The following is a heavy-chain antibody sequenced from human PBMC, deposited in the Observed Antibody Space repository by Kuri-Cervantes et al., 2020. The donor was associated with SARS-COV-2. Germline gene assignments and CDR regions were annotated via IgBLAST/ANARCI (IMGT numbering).Heavy chain of an antibody. CDR1: GFTFSISW. D-gene: IGHD3-3*01. CDR3: ARDHGVLRFLECLSINYFDF. J-gene: IGHJ4*02. CDR2: IKQDGSEK. V-gene: IGHV3-7*01. Sequence: GESLKISCGVSGFTFSISWMNWVRQAPGKGLEWVANIKQDGSEKYYVDSVKGRFTISRDNAKNSLYLQMNSLRAEDTAVYYCARDHGVLRFLECLSINYFDFWGQGTLVTVSS.